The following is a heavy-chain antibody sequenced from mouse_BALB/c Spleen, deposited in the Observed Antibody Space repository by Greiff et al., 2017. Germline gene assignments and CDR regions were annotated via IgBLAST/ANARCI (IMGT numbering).Heavy chain of an antibody. Sequence: VQLQQPGAELVRPGVSVKISCKGSGYTFTDYAMHWVKQSHAKSLEWIGVISTYYGDASYNQKFKGKATMTVDKSSSTAYMELARLTSEDSAIYFCAREVRDYYAMVYWGQGTSVTVSS. CDR2: ISTYYGDA. CDR1: GYTFTDYA. V-gene: IGHV1S137*01. J-gene: IGHJ4*01. CDR3: AREVRDYYAMVY.